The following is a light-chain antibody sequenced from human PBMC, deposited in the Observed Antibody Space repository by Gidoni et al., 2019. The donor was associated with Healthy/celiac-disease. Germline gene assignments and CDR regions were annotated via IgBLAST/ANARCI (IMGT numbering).Light chain of an antibody. J-gene: IGKJ2*01. CDR3: QQSYSTPYT. CDR2: AAS. Sequence: DIKITQLPSSLSASVGDRVTITCRASQSISSYLNWYQQKPGKAPKLLIYAASSLQSGVPSRFSGSGSGTDFTLTISSLQPEDFATYYCQQSYSTPYTFGQGTKLEIK. V-gene: IGKV1-39*01. CDR1: QSISSY.